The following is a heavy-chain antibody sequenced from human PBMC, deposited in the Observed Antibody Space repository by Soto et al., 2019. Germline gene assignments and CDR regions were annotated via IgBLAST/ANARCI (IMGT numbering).Heavy chain of an antibody. Sequence: HPGGSVRLSCAASGFSFSSYAMSWVRQAPGKGLEWVSAISGSGGSTYYADSVKGRFTISRDNSKNTLYLQMNSLRAEDTAVYYCAKVRVGCSSTSCYGFDYWGQGTLVTVSS. CDR1: GFSFSSYA. CDR3: AKVRVGCSSTSCYGFDY. J-gene: IGHJ4*02. CDR2: ISGSGGST. V-gene: IGHV3-23*01. D-gene: IGHD2-2*01.